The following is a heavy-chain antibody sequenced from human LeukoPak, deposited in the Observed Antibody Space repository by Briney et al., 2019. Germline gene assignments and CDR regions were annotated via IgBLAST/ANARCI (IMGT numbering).Heavy chain of an antibody. D-gene: IGHD2-15*01. CDR1: GFTFSNYD. V-gene: IGHV3-21*01. CDR2: ISSSRSYI. CDR3: ARGVRYCSGGNCYSNTLTYMDV. J-gene: IGHJ6*03. Sequence: PGGSLRLSCAASGFTFSNYDMSWVRQAPGKGLEWVSSISSSRSYIYYADSVMGRFTISRDNARNSLSLHMNSLRAEDTAVYYCARGVRYCSGGNCYSNTLTYMDVWGKGTTVTVSS.